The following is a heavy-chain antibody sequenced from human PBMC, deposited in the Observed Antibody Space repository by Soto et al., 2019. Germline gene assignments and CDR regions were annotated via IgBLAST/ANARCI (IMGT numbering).Heavy chain of an antibody. Sequence: EVQLVESGGGLVQPGGSLRLSCAASGFTFSSYWMSWVRQAPGKGLEWVANIKQDGSEKYYVDSVKGRFTISRDNAKNSLYLQMNSLRAEDTAVYYCARGGAKTECDAFDIWGQGTMVTVSS. V-gene: IGHV3-7*03. CDR1: GFTFSSYW. J-gene: IGHJ3*02. CDR2: IKQDGSEK. D-gene: IGHD3-3*01. CDR3: ARGGAKTECDAFDI.